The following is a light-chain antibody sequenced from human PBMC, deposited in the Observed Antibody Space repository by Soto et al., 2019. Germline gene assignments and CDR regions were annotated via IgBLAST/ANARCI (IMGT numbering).Light chain of an antibody. CDR3: TSPTPGSLYV. CDR2: KVS. Sequence: QSALTQPASVSGSPGQSITISCTGTSSDVGGYNYVSWYQQYPGRAPKLWFYKVSNPSSGISKPFSDSKSGTTASLTIPGLQAEDEADYFCTSPTPGSLYVFGSGTKLTVL. CDR1: SSDVGGYNY. J-gene: IGLJ1*01. V-gene: IGLV2-14*01.